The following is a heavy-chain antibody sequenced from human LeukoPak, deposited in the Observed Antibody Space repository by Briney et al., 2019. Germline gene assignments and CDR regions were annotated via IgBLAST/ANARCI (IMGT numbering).Heavy chain of an antibody. Sequence: ASVKVSCKASGYTFTSYGISWVRQAPGQGLEWMGWISAYNGNTNYAQKLQGRVTMTTDTSTSTAYMELRSLRSDDTAVYYCARGPEYYYGSGSYDYYGMDVWGQGTRSPSP. D-gene: IGHD3-10*01. CDR1: GYTFTSYG. J-gene: IGHJ6*02. CDR3: ARGPEYYYGSGSYDYYGMDV. V-gene: IGHV1-18*01. CDR2: ISAYNGNT.